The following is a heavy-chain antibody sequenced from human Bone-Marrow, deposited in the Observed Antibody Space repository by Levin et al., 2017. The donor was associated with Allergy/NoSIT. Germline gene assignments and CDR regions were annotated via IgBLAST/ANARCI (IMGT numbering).Heavy chain of an antibody. CDR3: ARRTSSIAARHLKDYYGMDV. CDR1: GYTFTSYY. V-gene: IGHV1-46*01. Sequence: ASVKVSCKASGYTFTSYYMHWVRQAPGQGLEWMGIINPSGGSTSYAQKFQGRVTMTRDTSTSTVYMELSSLRSEDTAVYYCARRTSSIAARHLKDYYGMDVWGQGTTVTVSS. CDR2: INPSGGST. D-gene: IGHD6-6*01. J-gene: IGHJ6*02.